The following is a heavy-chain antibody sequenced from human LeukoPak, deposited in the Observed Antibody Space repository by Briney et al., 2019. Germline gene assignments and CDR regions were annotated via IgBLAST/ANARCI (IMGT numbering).Heavy chain of an antibody. D-gene: IGHD6-19*01. CDR2: IYYSGSP. CDR1: RGSINRYN. V-gene: IGHV4-59*07. Sequence: SHTAALTCTVSRGSINRYNWRWSPQPPGKGLELFGYIYYSGSPNYTPSFKGRVTISVDTSKDPLSLKLSSVTAAATAVYYCGRVGIAVARKRYDAFDIWGQGTMVTVSS. J-gene: IGHJ3*02. CDR3: GRVGIAVARKRYDAFDI.